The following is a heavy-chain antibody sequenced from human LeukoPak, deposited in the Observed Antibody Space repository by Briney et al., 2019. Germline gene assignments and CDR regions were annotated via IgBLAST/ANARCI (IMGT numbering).Heavy chain of an antibody. V-gene: IGHV3-7*01. Sequence: GGSLRLSXAASGFTFTSHWMSWVRQAPGRGRAWVARMNLDGSEKYYVDSVKGRFTISRDNAKTSLYLEMNSLRAEDTAVYYCARDATYCTNGVCYTRFDYWGQGTLVTVSS. CDR3: ARDATYCTNGVCYTRFDY. D-gene: IGHD2-8*01. CDR1: GFTFTSHW. CDR2: MNLDGSEK. J-gene: IGHJ4*02.